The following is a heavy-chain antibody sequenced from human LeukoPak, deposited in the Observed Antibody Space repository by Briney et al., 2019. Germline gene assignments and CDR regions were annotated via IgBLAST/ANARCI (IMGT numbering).Heavy chain of an antibody. D-gene: IGHD5-18*01. CDR2: LFDSVNT. CDR3: ATIKRGSIFGYFDF. J-gene: IGHJ4*02. Sequence: PSETLSLTCTVSGGSISSHYWSWIRQPPRKGLEWIAYLFDSVNTKDNPSLQSRLTLSADTSKNQFSLRLSSVTAADTAVYYCATIKRGSIFGYFDFWGQGIKVTVSS. V-gene: IGHV4-59*11. CDR1: GGSISSHY.